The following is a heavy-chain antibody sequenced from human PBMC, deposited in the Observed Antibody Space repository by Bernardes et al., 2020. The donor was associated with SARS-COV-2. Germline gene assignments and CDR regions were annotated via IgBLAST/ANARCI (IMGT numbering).Heavy chain of an antibody. CDR1: GFISRNYA. CDR2: ISGRGIST. D-gene: IGHD3-10*01. J-gene: IGHJ4*02. V-gene: IGHV3-23*01. Sequence: GGSLRLSCAASGFISRNYAMSWVRQVPGKGLEWVSGISGRGISTYYAASVRGRFTISGDDSKDTLYLHKNSLRVEDTALHYCAKARFGHVAGFFDYWGQGTLVTVSS. CDR3: AKARFGHVAGFFDY.